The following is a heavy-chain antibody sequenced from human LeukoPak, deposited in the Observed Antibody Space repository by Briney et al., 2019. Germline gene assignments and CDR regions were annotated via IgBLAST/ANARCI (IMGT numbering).Heavy chain of an antibody. CDR2: ISSSSSYI. CDR1: GFTFSSYT. CDR3: ARVFLEQQSNRGFDP. Sequence: GGSLRLSCAASGFTFSSYTMKWVRQAPGKGLEWVSSISSSSSYIYYADSMKGRFTISRDNAKNSLYLQMNSLRAEDTAVYYCARVFLEQQSNRGFDPWGQGTLVTVSS. D-gene: IGHD6-13*01. J-gene: IGHJ5*02. V-gene: IGHV3-21*01.